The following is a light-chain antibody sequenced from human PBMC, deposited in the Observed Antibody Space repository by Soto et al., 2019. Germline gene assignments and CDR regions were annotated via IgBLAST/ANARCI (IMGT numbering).Light chain of an antibody. CDR3: QSADSSGASVV. CDR1: ALPKQY. Sequence: SYELTQPPSVSVSPGQTARITCSGDALPKQYAHWYQQRPGQAPVLMIYKDTERPSGIPDRFSGSGSGTTVTLTISGVRADDEADYHCQSADSSGASVVFGGGIKLTVL. CDR2: KDT. V-gene: IGLV3-25*03. J-gene: IGLJ2*01.